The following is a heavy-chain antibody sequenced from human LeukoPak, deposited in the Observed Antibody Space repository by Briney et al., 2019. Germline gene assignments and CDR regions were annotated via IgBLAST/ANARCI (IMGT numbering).Heavy chain of an antibody. D-gene: IGHD2-21*02. J-gene: IGHJ4*02. V-gene: IGHV3-48*01. Sequence: GGSLRLSCAASGFTFNAFGMNWVRQAPGKGLGWVSYIGTTSGAIYYADSVKGRFTISRDSAKNSLYLQMNSLRAEDTAVYYCARFRTWGDKAFDYWGQGTLVTVSS. CDR1: GFTFNAFG. CDR3: ARFRTWGDKAFDY. CDR2: IGTTSGAI.